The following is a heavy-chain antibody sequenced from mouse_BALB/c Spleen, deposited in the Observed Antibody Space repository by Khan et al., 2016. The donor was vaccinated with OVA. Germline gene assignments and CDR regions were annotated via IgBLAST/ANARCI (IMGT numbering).Heavy chain of an antibody. CDR1: GFSLITYG. J-gene: IGHJ3*01. CDR3: ARNSYRYDFTY. D-gene: IGHD2-12*01. V-gene: IGHV2-4-1*01. Sequence: QVRLKESGPGLVQPSQNLSITCTVSGFSLITYGVHWVRQSPGKGLEWLGVIWSGGSTDYNEAFISRLSISKDNSKSQVFFKMNSLQSDDTAIYYCARNSYRYDFTYWGRGTLVTVSS. CDR2: IWSGGST.